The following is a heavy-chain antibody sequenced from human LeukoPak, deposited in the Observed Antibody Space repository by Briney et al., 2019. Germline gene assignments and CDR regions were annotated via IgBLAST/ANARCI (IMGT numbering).Heavy chain of an antibody. J-gene: IGHJ4*02. CDR1: GGSISSSSYY. D-gene: IGHD3-10*01. V-gene: IGHV4-39*01. CDR2: VYYSGST. CDR3: ARLLYGSGSYSNIFDS. Sequence: SETLSLTCTVSGGSISSSSYYWGWIRQPPGKGLEWLGNVYYSGSTYYNPSLKSRVTISVDTSKNQFSLKLSSVTAADTAVYYCARLLYGSGSYSNIFDSWGQGTLVTVSS.